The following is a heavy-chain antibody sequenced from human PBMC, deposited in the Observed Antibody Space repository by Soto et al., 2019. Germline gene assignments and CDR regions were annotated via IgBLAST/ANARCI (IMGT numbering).Heavy chain of an antibody. Sequence: PSETLSLTCTVSGGSISSSSYYWGWIRQPPWKGLEWIGSIYYSGSTYYNPSLKSRVTISVDTSKNQFSLKLSSVTAADTAVYYCARQDLDSSGLRDYYYGMDVWGQGTTVTVSS. CDR1: GGSISSSSYY. CDR2: IYYSGST. D-gene: IGHD6-19*01. J-gene: IGHJ6*02. V-gene: IGHV4-39*01. CDR3: ARQDLDSSGLRDYYYGMDV.